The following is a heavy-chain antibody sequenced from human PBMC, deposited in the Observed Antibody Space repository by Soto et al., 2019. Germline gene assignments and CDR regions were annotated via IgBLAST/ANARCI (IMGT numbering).Heavy chain of an antibody. CDR3: ARSKYIDY. V-gene: IGHV3-48*02. Sequence: EVQLVESGGGLVQPGGSLRLSCIVSGFTFSSYNMNWVRQAPGTGLEWVTYISGSGSTIYYADSVKGRFTIYRDNVKNSLYLQMNSLRDEDTAVYYCARSKYIDYWGQGTLVTVS. D-gene: IGHD4-4*01. J-gene: IGHJ4*02. CDR1: GFTFSSYN. CDR2: ISGSGSTI.